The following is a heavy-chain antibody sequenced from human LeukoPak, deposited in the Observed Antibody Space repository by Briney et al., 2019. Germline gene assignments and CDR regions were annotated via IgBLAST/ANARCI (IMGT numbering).Heavy chain of an antibody. CDR2: TIPILGIA. Sequence: SVKVSCKASGGTFSSYAISWVRQAPGQGLEWMGRTIPILGIANSAQKFQGRVTITADKSTSTAYMELSSLRSEDTAVYYCARVKGSSSALGGDYWGQGTLVTVSS. J-gene: IGHJ4*02. V-gene: IGHV1-69*04. CDR3: ARVKGSSSALGGDY. CDR1: GGTFSSYA. D-gene: IGHD6-6*01.